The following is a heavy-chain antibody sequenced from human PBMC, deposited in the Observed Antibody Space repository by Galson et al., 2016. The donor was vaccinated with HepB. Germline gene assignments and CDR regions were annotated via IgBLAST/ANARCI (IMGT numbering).Heavy chain of an antibody. CDR2: INPNSGGT. V-gene: IGHV1-2*02. D-gene: IGHD3-16*01. CDR1: GYSFSGYY. J-gene: IGHJ4*02. Sequence: SVKVSCKASGYSFSGYYMHWVRQAPGQGLEWMGWINPNSGGTSYAQRFQGRVAMTRDTSINTAYMDLSRLKSDDPAVYYCAREMLSTSGFDYWGQGTLVTVSS. CDR3: AREMLSTSGFDY.